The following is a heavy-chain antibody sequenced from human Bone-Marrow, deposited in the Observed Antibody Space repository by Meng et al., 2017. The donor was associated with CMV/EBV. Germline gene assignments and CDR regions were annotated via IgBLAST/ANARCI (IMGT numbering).Heavy chain of an antibody. Sequence: SETLSLTCTVSGGSISSSSYYWSWIRQPPGKGLEWIGEINHSGSTNYNPSLKSRVTISVDTSKNQFSLKLSSVTAADTAVYYCARGGDLIHYYYYGMDVWGQGTTVTVSS. CDR3: ARGGDLIHYYYYGMDV. CDR1: GGSISSSSYY. V-gene: IGHV4-39*07. CDR2: INHSGST. D-gene: IGHD3-10*01. J-gene: IGHJ6*02.